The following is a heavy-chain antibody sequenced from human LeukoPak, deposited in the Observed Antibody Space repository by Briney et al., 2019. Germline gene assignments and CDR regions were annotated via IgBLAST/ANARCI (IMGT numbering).Heavy chain of an antibody. Sequence: GGSLRLSCAASGFTFSSYGMHWVRQAPGKGLEWVAVIWYDGSNKYYADSVKGRFTIFRDNRRNTLYLQMNSLRAEDTAVYSCARDHSGTQDYWGQGTLVTVSS. D-gene: IGHD1-1*01. CDR3: ARDHSGTQDY. CDR2: IWYDGSNK. J-gene: IGHJ4*02. CDR1: GFTFSSYG. V-gene: IGHV3-33*01.